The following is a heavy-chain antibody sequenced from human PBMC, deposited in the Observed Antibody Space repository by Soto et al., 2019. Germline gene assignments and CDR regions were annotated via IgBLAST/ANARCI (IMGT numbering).Heavy chain of an antibody. CDR2: IDPSDSYV. D-gene: IGHD6-13*01. CDR3: ARMGAAAGYNWFGP. Sequence: GESLKISCKASGYRFTTYWIVWLRQMPGRGLEGMGKIDPSDSYVDYSPSYQGHVTISTDKSISTVYLQWSSLRASDSAMYYCARMGAAAGYNWFGPWGQGTLVTVSS. V-gene: IGHV5-10-1*01. J-gene: IGHJ5*02. CDR1: GYRFTTYW.